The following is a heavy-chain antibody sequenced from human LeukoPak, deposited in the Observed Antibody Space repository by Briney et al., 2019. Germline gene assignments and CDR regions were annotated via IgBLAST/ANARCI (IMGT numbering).Heavy chain of an antibody. CDR1: GGTFSSYA. D-gene: IGHD3-10*01. Sequence: SVKVSCKASGGTFSSYAISWVRQAPGQGLEWMGGIIPIFGTANYAQKFQGRVTITADESTSTAYMELRSLRSDDTAVYYCVREPKYYYGSGSYLYDPWGQGTLVTVSS. CDR2: IIPIFGTA. V-gene: IGHV1-69*13. CDR3: VREPKYYYGSGSYLYDP. J-gene: IGHJ5*02.